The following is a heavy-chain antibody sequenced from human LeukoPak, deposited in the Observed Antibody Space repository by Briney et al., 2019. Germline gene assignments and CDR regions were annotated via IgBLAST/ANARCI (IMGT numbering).Heavy chain of an antibody. CDR1: GFTFSDYA. V-gene: IGHV3-23*01. CDR3: ARLTQLARGRY. CDR2: ISTNGGST. Sequence: QPGGSLRLSCAASGFTFSDYAISWVRQAPGKCLEWVSAISTNGGSTYYAASVKGRFTISRDDSKNTLYLQMNSLRADDTAVYYCARLTQLARGRYWGQGTLVTVSS. D-gene: IGHD6-6*01. J-gene: IGHJ4*02.